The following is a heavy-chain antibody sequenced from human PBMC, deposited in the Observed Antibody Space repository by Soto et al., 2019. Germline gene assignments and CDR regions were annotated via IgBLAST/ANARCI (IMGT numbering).Heavy chain of an antibody. Sequence: GGSLRLSCTTSGFTFDNFAMSWVRQAPGRGLEWVSAISGGGGGTYYADSVKGRFIISRDNSKNTVDLQVNGLRTEDTAVYYCAEDVHYDSSGGLDYWGQGTLVTVSS. V-gene: IGHV3-23*01. CDR1: GFTFDNFA. J-gene: IGHJ4*02. CDR3: AEDVHYDSSGGLDY. D-gene: IGHD3-22*01. CDR2: ISGGGGGT.